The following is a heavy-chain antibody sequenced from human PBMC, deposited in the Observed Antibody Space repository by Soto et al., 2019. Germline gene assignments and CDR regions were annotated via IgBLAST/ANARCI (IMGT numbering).Heavy chain of an antibody. Sequence: QVQLVQSGAEVKKPGSSVKVSCKASGGTFSSYTISWVRQAPGQGLEWMGRIIPILGIANYGQKFQGRVTXTXEXXTSTDYMELSSLRSEDTAVYYCAREKVVVAGWFDLWGEGALVAVPP. V-gene: IGHV1-69*08. CDR1: GGTFSSYT. CDR3: AREKVVVAGWFDL. D-gene: IGHD2-15*01. CDR2: IIPILGIA. J-gene: IGHJ5*02.